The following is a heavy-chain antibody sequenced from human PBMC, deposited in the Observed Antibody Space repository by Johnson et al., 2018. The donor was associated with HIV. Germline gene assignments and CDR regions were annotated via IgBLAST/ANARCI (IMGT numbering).Heavy chain of an antibody. CDR3: AKDMVRGFWGDAFDI. V-gene: IGHV3-30*02. CDR2: IRYDGSNK. D-gene: IGHD3-10*01. CDR1: GFTFSSYG. J-gene: IGHJ3*02. Sequence: QVHLVESGGGLVQPGGSLRLSCAASGFTFSSYGMHWVRQAPGKGLEWVAFIRYDGSNKYYADSVKGRFTISRDNSKNTLYLQMNSLRAEDTAVYYCAKDMVRGFWGDAFDIWGQGTMVTVSS.